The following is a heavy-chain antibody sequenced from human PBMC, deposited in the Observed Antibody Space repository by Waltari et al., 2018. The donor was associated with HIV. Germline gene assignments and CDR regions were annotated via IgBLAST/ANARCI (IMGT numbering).Heavy chain of an antibody. CDR3: ARRQQLTD. CDR1: GFTFSSSW. J-gene: IGHJ4*02. CDR2: IKEGGSEI. D-gene: IGHD6-13*01. Sequence: EVRLVESGGGLVQPGGSLRLSCAASGFTFSSSWMTWVRQAPGKGLGWVANIKEGGSEIHYVDSVKGRFTIARDNAKNSLYLQMNSLRAEDTAVYYCARRQQLTDWGQGTLVTVSS. V-gene: IGHV3-7*01.